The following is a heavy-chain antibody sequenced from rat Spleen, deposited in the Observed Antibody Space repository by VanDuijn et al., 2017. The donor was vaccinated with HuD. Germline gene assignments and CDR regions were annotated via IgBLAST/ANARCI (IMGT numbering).Heavy chain of an antibody. V-gene: IGHV2-30*01. CDR1: GFSLTSYN. CDR3: TRGVTGDY. CDR2: IWTGGST. Sequence: QVQLKESGPGLMQPSQTLSLTCTVSGFSLTSYNVHWVRQPTGKGLEWMGVIWTGGSTDYNSALKSRLSISRDTSKNQVFLKMNSLQTDDTGTYYCTRGVTGDYWGQGVMVTVSS. J-gene: IGHJ2*01. D-gene: IGHD1-1*01.